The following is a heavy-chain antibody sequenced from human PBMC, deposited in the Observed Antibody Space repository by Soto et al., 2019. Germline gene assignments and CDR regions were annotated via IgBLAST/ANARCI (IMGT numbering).Heavy chain of an antibody. CDR3: AKHGGYSFGPGDYYGMDI. CDR1: GFTFSNFA. V-gene: IGHV3-23*01. CDR2: IIGSGGTT. J-gene: IGHJ6*02. Sequence: PVGSLRLSCAASGFTFSNFAMNWVRQAPGKGLEWVSGIIGSGGTTYYADSVKGRFTISRDKSKTTLYLQMNSLRAEDTAIYYCAKHGGYSFGPGDYYGMDIWGQGTTVTVSS. D-gene: IGHD5-18*01.